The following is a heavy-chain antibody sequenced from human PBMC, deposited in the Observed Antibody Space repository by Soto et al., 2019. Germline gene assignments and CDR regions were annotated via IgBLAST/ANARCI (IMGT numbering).Heavy chain of an antibody. V-gene: IGHV2-5*02. Sequence: QITLKESGPTLVKPTQTLTLTCTFSGFSLSTRGVGVGWIRQPPGKALEWLAIIYWDDDKRYSPSLKSRLTIPKDTPKNQVVLTMTNRGPLDTAPYYLAQKGGGDRILDYWGQGTLVTVSS. CDR2: IYWDDDK. D-gene: IGHD3-16*01. CDR3: AQKGGGDRILDY. J-gene: IGHJ4*02. CDR1: GFSLSTRGVG.